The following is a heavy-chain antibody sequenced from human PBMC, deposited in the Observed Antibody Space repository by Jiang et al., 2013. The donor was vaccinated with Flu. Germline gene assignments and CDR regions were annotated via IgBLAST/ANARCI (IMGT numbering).Heavy chain of an antibody. CDR1: GYTFTSYA. Sequence: AEVKKPGASVKVSCKASGYTFTSYAMHWVRQAPGQRLEWMGWINAGNGNTKYSQKFQGRVTITRDTSASTAYMELSSLRSEDTAVYYCARVIAHYDFWSGYYGWGDAFDIWGQGTMVTVSS. V-gene: IGHV1-3*01. D-gene: IGHD3-3*01. CDR3: ARVIAHYDFWSGYYGWGDAFDI. J-gene: IGHJ3*02. CDR2: INAGNGNT.